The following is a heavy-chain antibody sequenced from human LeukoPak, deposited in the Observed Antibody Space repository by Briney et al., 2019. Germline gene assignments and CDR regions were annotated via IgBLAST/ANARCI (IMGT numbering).Heavy chain of an antibody. J-gene: IGHJ4*02. CDR1: GFTVSSNY. V-gene: IGHV3-66*01. D-gene: IGHD6-19*01. Sequence: GGSLRLSCAASGFTVSSNYMSWVRQAPGKGLEWVSVIYSGGSTYYADSVKGRFTISRDNSKNTLYLQMNSLRAEDTAVYYCAKDRASGWYFDYWGQGTLVTVSS. CDR3: AKDRASGWYFDY. CDR2: IYSGGST.